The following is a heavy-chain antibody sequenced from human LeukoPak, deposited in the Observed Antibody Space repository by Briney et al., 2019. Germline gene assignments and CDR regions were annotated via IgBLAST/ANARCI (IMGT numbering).Heavy chain of an antibody. V-gene: IGHV3-48*02. D-gene: IGHD3-10*02. CDR2: ISSDSSSI. J-gene: IGHJ4*02. CDR3: ARDLFLR. Sequence: GGSLRLSCAASGFTFSFAAMTWVRQAPGKGLEWVSYISSDSSSISYADSVKGRFTISRDNAKNSLYLQMNSLRDEDTAVYYCARDLFLRWGQGTLVTVSS. CDR1: GFTFSFAA.